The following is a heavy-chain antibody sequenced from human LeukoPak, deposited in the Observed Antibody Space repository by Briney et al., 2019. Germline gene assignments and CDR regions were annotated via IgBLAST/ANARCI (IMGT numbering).Heavy chain of an antibody. J-gene: IGHJ6*03. D-gene: IGHD3-10*01. Sequence: GGSLRLSCAASGFTFSSYWMSWVRQAPGKGLEWVANIKQDGSEKYYVDSVKGRFTISRDKAKNSLYLQMNSLRAEDTAVYYCARGDYGSGSIYYYYYMDVWGKGTTVTVSS. CDR1: GFTFSSYW. CDR2: IKQDGSEK. V-gene: IGHV3-7*01. CDR3: ARGDYGSGSIYYYYYMDV.